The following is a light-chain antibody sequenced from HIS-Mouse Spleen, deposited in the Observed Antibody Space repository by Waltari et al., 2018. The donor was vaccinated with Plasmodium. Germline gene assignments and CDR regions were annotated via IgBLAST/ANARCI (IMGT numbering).Light chain of an antibody. CDR3: QQYGSSPYT. Sequence: EIVLTQSPGTLSLSPGARATLSCRARQSVRSSYLAWYQQKPGQAPRLLIYGASSRATGIPDRCSGSGAGTDFTLTISRLEPEDFAVYYCQQYGSSPYTFGQGTKLEIK. V-gene: IGKV3-20*01. CDR2: GAS. J-gene: IGKJ2*01. CDR1: QSVRSSY.